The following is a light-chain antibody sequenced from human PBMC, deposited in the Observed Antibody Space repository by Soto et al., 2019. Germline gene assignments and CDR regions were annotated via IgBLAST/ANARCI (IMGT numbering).Light chain of an antibody. CDR2: DAS. CDR3: QQSYSTPLT. J-gene: IGKJ4*01. CDR1: QSIISY. Sequence: DIQMTQSPSSLSASVGDRVTITCRASQSIISYLNWYHQKPGKARKLLIYDASSLQSGVPSRFSGSGSGTDFTLTISSLQPEDSATYYRQQSYSTPLTFGGGTKVEIK. V-gene: IGKV1-39*01.